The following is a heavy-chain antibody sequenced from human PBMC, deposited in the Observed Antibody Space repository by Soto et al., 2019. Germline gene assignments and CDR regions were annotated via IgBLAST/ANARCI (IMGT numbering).Heavy chain of an antibody. Sequence: EVQLLESGGGLVQPGGPLRLSCAASGFTFSSYAMTWVRQAPGKGLEWVSAISGSGGSTYYPDSVKGRFTISKDNSKNTLYLQMNSLRAEDTAVYYCAKDPPRYCSGGSCTDAFDIWGQGTMVTVSS. V-gene: IGHV3-23*01. CDR3: AKDPPRYCSGGSCTDAFDI. J-gene: IGHJ3*02. D-gene: IGHD2-15*01. CDR2: ISGSGGST. CDR1: GFTFSSYA.